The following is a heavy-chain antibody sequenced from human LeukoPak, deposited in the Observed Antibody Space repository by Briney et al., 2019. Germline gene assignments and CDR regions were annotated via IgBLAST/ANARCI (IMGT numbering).Heavy chain of an antibody. Sequence: PGGSLRLSCAASGFTFSTCAMTWVRQAPGKGLEWVSAISGSGDKTYYADPVKGRFTISRDNSKSTLYLQMNSLRAEDTAVYYCAKWLNYESGSSFDYWGQGTLVTVSS. V-gene: IGHV3-23*01. CDR2: ISGSGDKT. J-gene: IGHJ4*02. CDR3: AKWLNYESGSSFDY. CDR1: GFTFSTCA. D-gene: IGHD3-10*01.